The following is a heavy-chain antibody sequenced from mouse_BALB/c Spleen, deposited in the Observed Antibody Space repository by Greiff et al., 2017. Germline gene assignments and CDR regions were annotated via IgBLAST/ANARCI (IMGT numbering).Heavy chain of an antibody. CDR2: IRNKANGYTT. V-gene: IGHV7-3*02. CDR3: ARDRNDVLDY. J-gene: IGHJ2*01. Sequence: EVKLMESGGGLVQPGGSLRLSCATSGFTFTDYYMSWVRQPPGKALEWLGFIRNKANGYTTEYSASVKGRFTISRDNSQSILYLQMNTLRAEDSATYDCARDRNDVLDYWGQGTTLTVSS. CDR1: GFTFTDYY. D-gene: IGHD2-12*01.